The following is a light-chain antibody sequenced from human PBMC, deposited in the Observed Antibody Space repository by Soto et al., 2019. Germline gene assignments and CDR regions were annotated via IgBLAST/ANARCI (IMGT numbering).Light chain of an antibody. V-gene: IGLV2-8*01. Sequence: QSALTQPPSASGSPGQSVTISCTGTSCDVGGYNYVSWYQQHPGKAPKLMIYEVSKRPSGVPDRFSGSKSGNTASLTVSGLQAEDEADYYCNSYAGSNNLVFGGGTKLTVL. CDR1: SCDVGGYNY. J-gene: IGLJ2*01. CDR2: EVS. CDR3: NSYAGSNNLV.